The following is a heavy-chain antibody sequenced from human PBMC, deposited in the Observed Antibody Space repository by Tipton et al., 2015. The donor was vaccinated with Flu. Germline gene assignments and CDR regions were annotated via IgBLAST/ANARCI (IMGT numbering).Heavy chain of an antibody. CDR2: VSFDGSKE. CDR3: AKSFHDYGDCEHFYYFDF. CDR1: GFSFSNYG. D-gene: IGHD4-17*01. Sequence: LSLTCAASGFSFSNYGMHWVRQAPGKGLEWVAVVSFDGSKEYYADSVKGRFTISRDNSKNTMYLQMSSLRAEDTAVYYCAKSFHDYGDCEHFYYFDFWGQGTLVTVSS. V-gene: IGHV3-30*18. J-gene: IGHJ4*02.